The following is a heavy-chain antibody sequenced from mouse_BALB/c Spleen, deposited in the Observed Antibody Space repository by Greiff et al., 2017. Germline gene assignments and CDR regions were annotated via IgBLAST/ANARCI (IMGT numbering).Heavy chain of an antibody. CDR3: ARDGRIYYDYDGFAY. CDR1: GFTFSSYG. V-gene: IGHV5-6-3*01. CDR2: INSNGGST. Sequence: DVMLVESGGGLVQPGGSLKLSCAASGFTFSSYGMSWVRQTPDKRLELVATINSNGGSTYYPDSVKGRFTISRDNAKNTLYLQMSSLKSEDTAMYYCARDGRIYYDYDGFAYWGQGTLVTVSA. J-gene: IGHJ3*01. D-gene: IGHD2-4*01.